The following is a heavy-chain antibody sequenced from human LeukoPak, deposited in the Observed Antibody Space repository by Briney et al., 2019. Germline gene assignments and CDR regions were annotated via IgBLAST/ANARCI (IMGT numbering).Heavy chain of an antibody. D-gene: IGHD2-2*01. CDR3: ATENPQLGFDY. V-gene: IGHV1-2*02. Sequence: WASVKVSCKASGYTFTGYYMHWVRQAPGQGLEWMGWINPNSGGTNYAQKFQGRVTMTEDTSTDTAYMELSSLRSEDTAVYYCATENPQLGFDYWGQGTLVTVSS. J-gene: IGHJ4*02. CDR2: INPNSGGT. CDR1: GYTFTGYY.